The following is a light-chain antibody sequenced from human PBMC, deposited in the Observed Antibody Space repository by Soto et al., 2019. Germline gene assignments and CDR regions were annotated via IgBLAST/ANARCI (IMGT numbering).Light chain of an antibody. CDR3: QQYSSSPLT. CDR1: QSVSSSY. Sequence: EIVLTQSPATLSLSPGERATLSCRASQSVSSSYLAWYQQKPGQAPRLLIYGASIRSTGIPDRFSGSASGTDFTLTISRLEPEDFAVYYCQQYSSSPLTFGGGTKVDIK. CDR2: GAS. J-gene: IGKJ4*01. V-gene: IGKV3-20*01.